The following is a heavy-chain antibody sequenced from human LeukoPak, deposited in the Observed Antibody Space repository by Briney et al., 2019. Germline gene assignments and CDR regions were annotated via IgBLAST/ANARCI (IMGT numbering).Heavy chain of an antibody. D-gene: IGHD4-17*01. Sequence: ASVKVSCKVSGYTLTELSMHWVRQAPGKGLEWMGGFDPEDGETIYAQKFQGRVTMTEDTSTDTAYMELSSLRSEDTAVYYCATDEGVNHYGDYALGALDIWGQGTMVTVSS. V-gene: IGHV1-24*01. CDR1: GYTLTELS. CDR2: FDPEDGET. J-gene: IGHJ3*02. CDR3: ATDEGVNHYGDYALGALDI.